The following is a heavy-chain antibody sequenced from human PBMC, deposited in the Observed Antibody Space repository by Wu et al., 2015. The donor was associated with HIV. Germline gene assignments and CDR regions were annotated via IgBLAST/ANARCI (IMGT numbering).Heavy chain of an antibody. D-gene: IGHD3-10*01. CDR1: GGIFSKYD. Sequence: QVQLVQSGAEVKKPGSSVRVSCKASGGIFSKYDINWVRQAPGQGLEWMGGTTPMFGTTNYAQKFQGRVTITSDVYTGTVYMELSSLRSGDTAIYYCARELEDPAIMVRAGFDPWGQGTLVTVSS. CDR2: TTPMFGTT. V-gene: IGHV1-69*05. CDR3: ARELEDPAIMVRAGFDP. J-gene: IGHJ5*02.